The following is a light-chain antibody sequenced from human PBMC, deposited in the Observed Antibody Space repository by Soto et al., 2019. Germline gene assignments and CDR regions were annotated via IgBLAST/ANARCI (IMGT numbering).Light chain of an antibody. CDR2: GAS. Sequence: EIVLTQSPGTLALSPGERATLSCRASQSVSSSYLAWYQQKPGQAPSLLIYGASSRATGIPDRFSGSGSGTDFTLTISRLEPEDFAVYYCQQYGSSRTFGQVTKVEIK. J-gene: IGKJ1*01. CDR1: QSVSSSY. CDR3: QQYGSSRT. V-gene: IGKV3-20*01.